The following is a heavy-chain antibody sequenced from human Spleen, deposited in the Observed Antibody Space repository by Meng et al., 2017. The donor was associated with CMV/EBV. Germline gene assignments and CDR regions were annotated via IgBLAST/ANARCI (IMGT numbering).Heavy chain of an antibody. CDR3: ARGSGYYRYHFDY. CDR1: GYDFRTSW. J-gene: IGHJ4*02. CDR2: IYPGDSQT. Sequence: GSGYDFRTSWIGWVRQMPGKGLEWMGIIYPGDSQTRYSPSFQGQVTISADKSINTAYLQWSSLKASDTAMYYCARGSGYYRYHFDYWGQGTLVTVSS. V-gene: IGHV5-51*01. D-gene: IGHD3-3*01.